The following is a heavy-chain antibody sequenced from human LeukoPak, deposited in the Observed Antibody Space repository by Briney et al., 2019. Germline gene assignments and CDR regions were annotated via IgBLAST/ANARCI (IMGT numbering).Heavy chain of an antibody. CDR1: GGSVSSGNYY. CDR3: ARVYCSSTSCYYFDY. J-gene: IGHJ4*02. CDR2: IYYSGST. D-gene: IGHD2-2*01. Sequence: SEILSLTCTVSGGSVSSGNYYWSWIRQPPGKGLERIGYIYYSGSTNYNPSLKSRVTISLDTSKNQFSLKVSSVTAADTAVYYCARVYCSSTSCYYFDYWGQGTLVTVSS. V-gene: IGHV4-61*01.